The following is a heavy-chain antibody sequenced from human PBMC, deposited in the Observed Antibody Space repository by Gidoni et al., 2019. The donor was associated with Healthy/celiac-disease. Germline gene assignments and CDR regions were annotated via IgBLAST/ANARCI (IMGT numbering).Heavy chain of an antibody. D-gene: IGHD2-8*01. CDR2: ISGSGGST. Sequence: EVQLLAPAGCLVQPGRSLRLSCAPSGFPLSSYAMSWVRQAPGKGLEWVSAISGSGGSTYYAESVKGRFTISRDNSKNTLYLQMNSLRAEDTAVYYCAKGVTNAEYFQHWGQGTLVTVSS. CDR3: AKGVTNAEYFQH. CDR1: GFPLSSYA. V-gene: IGHV3-23*01. J-gene: IGHJ1*01.